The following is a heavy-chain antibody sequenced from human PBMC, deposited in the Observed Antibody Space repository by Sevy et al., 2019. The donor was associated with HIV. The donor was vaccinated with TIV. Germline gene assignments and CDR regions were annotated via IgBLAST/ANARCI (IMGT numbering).Heavy chain of an antibody. CDR1: GFTFSNYG. D-gene: IGHD2-2*01. CDR2: TWYDGNNK. Sequence: GGSLRLSCAASGFTFSNYGIHWVRQAPGKGLEWVAVTWYDGNNKNYTDSVKGRFTISRDNSKKTLYLQVNSLRAEDTAVDYCARGRLRYCSSTSCYEGDYYYYGMDVWGQGTTVTVSS. J-gene: IGHJ6*02. V-gene: IGHV3-33*01. CDR3: ARGRLRYCSSTSCYEGDYYYYGMDV.